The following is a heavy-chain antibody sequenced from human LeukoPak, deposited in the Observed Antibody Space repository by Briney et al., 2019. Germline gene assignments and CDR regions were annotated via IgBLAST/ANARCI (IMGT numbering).Heavy chain of an antibody. CDR1: GGTFSSYA. Sequence: ASVKVSCKASGGTFSSYAISWVRQAPGQGLEWMGGIIPIFGTANYAQKFQGRVTITTDESTSTAYMELSSLRSEDAAVYYCARAARPRDRLPARAEYFQHWGQGTLVTVSS. J-gene: IGHJ1*01. V-gene: IGHV1-69*05. CDR3: ARAARPRDRLPARAEYFQH. CDR2: IIPIFGTA. D-gene: IGHD2-2*01.